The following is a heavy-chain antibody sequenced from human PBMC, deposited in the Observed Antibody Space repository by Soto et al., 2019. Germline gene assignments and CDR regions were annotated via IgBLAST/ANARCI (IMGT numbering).Heavy chain of an antibody. D-gene: IGHD3-10*01. V-gene: IGHV1-46*01. Sequence: QVQLVQSGAEVKKPGASVKVSCKASGYTFTSYYMHWVRQAPGQGLEWMGIINPSDDSTTYAQKFQGRVTQTRDTSTSTVYMELSSLRSEDRAVYYCARGYGSGNFYALWGQGTLVTVSS. CDR3: ARGYGSGNFYAL. CDR2: INPSDDST. CDR1: GYTFTSYY. J-gene: IGHJ4*02.